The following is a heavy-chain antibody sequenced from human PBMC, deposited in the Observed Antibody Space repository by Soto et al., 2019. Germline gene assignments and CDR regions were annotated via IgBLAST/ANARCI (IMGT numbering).Heavy chain of an antibody. D-gene: IGHD2-21*01. Sequence: QVQLVESGGGEVQPGRSLRLSCAASGFTFSSYGMHWVRQAPGKGLEWVAVIWYDGSNKYYADSVKGRFTISRDNSKNPLYLEMDSLRAEDTAVYYCARVIDYYYYGMDVWGQGTTVTVSS. V-gene: IGHV3-33*01. J-gene: IGHJ6*02. CDR3: ARVIDYYYYGMDV. CDR2: IWYDGSNK. CDR1: GFTFSSYG.